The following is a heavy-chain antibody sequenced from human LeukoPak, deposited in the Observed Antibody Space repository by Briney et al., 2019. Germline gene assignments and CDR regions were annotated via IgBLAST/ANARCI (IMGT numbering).Heavy chain of an antibody. D-gene: IGHD4-17*01. Sequence: AGGSLRLSCTASGFTFGDYAMSWFRQAPGKGLEWVGFIRSKAYGGTTEYAASVKGRFTISRDDSKSIAYLQMNSLKTEDIAVYYCTRYGDYDWMDYWGQGTLVTVSS. CDR3: TRYGDYDWMDY. J-gene: IGHJ4*02. CDR1: GFTFGDYA. V-gene: IGHV3-49*03. CDR2: IRSKAYGGTT.